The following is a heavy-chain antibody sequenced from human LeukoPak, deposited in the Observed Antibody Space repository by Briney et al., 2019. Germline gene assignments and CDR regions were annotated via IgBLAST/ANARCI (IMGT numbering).Heavy chain of an antibody. CDR3: ARGRSSMVRGYYYYYMDV. Sequence: PSETLSLTCTVSGGSISSYYWSWIRQPPGKGLEWIGYICYSGSTNYNPSLKSRVTISVDTSKNQFSLKLSSVTAADTAVYYCARGRSSMVRGYYYYYMDVWGKGTTVTISS. CDR1: GGSISSYY. CDR2: ICYSGST. D-gene: IGHD3-10*01. V-gene: IGHV4-59*01. J-gene: IGHJ6*03.